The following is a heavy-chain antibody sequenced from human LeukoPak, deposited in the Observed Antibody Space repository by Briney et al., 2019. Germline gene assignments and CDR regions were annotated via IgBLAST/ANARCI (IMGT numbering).Heavy chain of an antibody. J-gene: IGHJ4*02. CDR1: GGSVTDYY. V-gene: IGHV4-59*02. Sequence: SETLSLTCTVSGGSVTDYYWSWIRQSPGKGLEWIGYIYYTGTSYNPSLKSRVTISADTSKNQFSLKLNSVTAADTAVYYCASRKLGNVYWGQGTLVTVSS. CDR2: IYYTGT. D-gene: IGHD7-27*01. CDR3: ASRKLGNVY.